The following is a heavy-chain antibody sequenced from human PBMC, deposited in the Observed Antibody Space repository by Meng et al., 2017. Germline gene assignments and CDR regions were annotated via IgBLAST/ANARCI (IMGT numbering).Heavy chain of an antibody. J-gene: IGHJ3*02. CDR1: GYTLTELS. V-gene: IGHV1-24*01. Sequence: ASVKVSCKVSGYTLTELSMHWVRQAPGKGLEWMGGFDPEDGETIYAQKFQGRVTMTEDTSTDTAYMKLSSLRSKDTAVYYRAVSLSKVGAFDIWGQGTMVTVSS. CDR2: FDPEDGET. CDR3: AVSLSKVGAFDI. D-gene: IGHD3-16*01.